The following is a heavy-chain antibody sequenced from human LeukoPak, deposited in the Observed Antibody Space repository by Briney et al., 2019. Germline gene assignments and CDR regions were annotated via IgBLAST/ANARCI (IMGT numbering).Heavy chain of an antibody. CDR2: ISSSGSTI. D-gene: IGHD3-9*01. CDR3: ARAGGKRYFDWLYFDY. Sequence: GGSLRLSCAASGFTFSSYEMSWVRQAPGKGLEWVSYISSSGSTIYYADSVKGRFTISRDNAKNSLYLQMNSLRAEDTAVYYCARAGGKRYFDWLYFDYWGQGTLVTVSS. V-gene: IGHV3-48*03. J-gene: IGHJ4*02. CDR1: GFTFSSYE.